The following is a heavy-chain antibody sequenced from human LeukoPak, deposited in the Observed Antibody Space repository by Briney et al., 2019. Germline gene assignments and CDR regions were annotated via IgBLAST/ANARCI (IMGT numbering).Heavy chain of an antibody. Sequence: AASVKVPCKASGGTFSSYAISWVRQAPGQGLEWVGRIIPILGIANYAQKFQGRVTITADKSTSTAYMELSSLRSEDTAVYYCARESYCSSTSCYKRRNWFDPWGQGTLVTVSS. CDR1: GGTFSSYA. CDR2: IIPILGIA. CDR3: ARESYCSSTSCYKRRNWFDP. V-gene: IGHV1-69*04. D-gene: IGHD2-2*02. J-gene: IGHJ5*02.